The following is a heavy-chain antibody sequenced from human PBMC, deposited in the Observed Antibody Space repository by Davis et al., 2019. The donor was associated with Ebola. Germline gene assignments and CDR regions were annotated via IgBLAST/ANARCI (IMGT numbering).Heavy chain of an antibody. CDR1: GYSFTSYW. Sequence: GESLKISCKGSGYSFTSYWIGWVRQMPGKGLEWMGIIYPGDSDIRYSPSFQGQVTISADKSISTAYLQWSSLKASDTAMYYCARTGYYYDSSVDYWGQGTLVTVSS. J-gene: IGHJ4*02. D-gene: IGHD3-22*01. CDR2: IYPGDSDI. CDR3: ARTGYYYDSSVDY. V-gene: IGHV5-51*01.